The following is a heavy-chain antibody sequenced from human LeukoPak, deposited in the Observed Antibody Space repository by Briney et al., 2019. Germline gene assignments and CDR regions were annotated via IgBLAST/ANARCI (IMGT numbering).Heavy chain of an antibody. CDR3: ARDPGPEGSTSPFDY. CDR2: ISSSSSYI. V-gene: IGHV3-21*04. D-gene: IGHD2-2*01. CDR1: GGTFSSYS. Sequence: GGSLRLSCAAYGGTFSSYSMNWVRQAPGKGLEWIASISSSSSYIYYADSVNGRFPISRDNATDSLYMHMNSLKAEDTAVYYCARDPGPEGSTSPFDYCGQGTLVPVSS. J-gene: IGHJ4*02.